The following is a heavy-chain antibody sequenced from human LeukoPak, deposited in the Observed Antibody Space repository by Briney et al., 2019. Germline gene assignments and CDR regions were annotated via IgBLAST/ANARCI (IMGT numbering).Heavy chain of an antibody. V-gene: IGHV4-59*08. D-gene: IGHD1-26*01. CDR2: ISYSGST. J-gene: IGHJ4*02. Sequence: SETLSLTCTVPGGSINSYYWSWIRQPPGKGLDWIGYISYSGSTNYNPSLKSRVTISVDTSKNQFSLKLSSVTAADTAVYYCARSIIVGTSYYFDYWGQGALVTVSS. CDR1: GGSINSYY. CDR3: ARSIIVGTSYYFDY.